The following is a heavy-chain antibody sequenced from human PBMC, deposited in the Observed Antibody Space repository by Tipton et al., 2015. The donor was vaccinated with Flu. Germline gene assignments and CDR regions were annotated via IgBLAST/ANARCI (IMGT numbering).Heavy chain of an antibody. CDR2: ISAYNGNT. V-gene: IGHV1-18*01. Sequence: QSGAEVKKPGASVKVSCKASGYTFNSYGISWVRQAPGQGLEWMGWISAYNGNTNYAQKLQGRVTMTTDTSTSTAYMELRSLRSDDTAVYYCARDESRVGAIPGGMDVWGQGTTVTVSS. CDR1: GYTFNSYG. CDR3: ARDESRVGAIPGGMDV. D-gene: IGHD1-26*01. J-gene: IGHJ6*02.